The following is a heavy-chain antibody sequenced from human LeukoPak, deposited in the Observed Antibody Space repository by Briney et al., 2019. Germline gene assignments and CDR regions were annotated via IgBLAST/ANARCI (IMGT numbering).Heavy chain of an antibody. V-gene: IGHV1-2*02. CDR2: INPNSGGT. Sequence: ASVTLSCKASGYTFTGYYMHWVRQAPGQGLEWMGWINPNSGGTNYAQKFQGRVTMTRDTSISTAYMELSRLRSDDTAVYYCARDPIVVVAAGGWFDPWGQGTLVTVPS. CDR1: GYTFTGYY. D-gene: IGHD2-15*01. J-gene: IGHJ5*02. CDR3: ARDPIVVVAAGGWFDP.